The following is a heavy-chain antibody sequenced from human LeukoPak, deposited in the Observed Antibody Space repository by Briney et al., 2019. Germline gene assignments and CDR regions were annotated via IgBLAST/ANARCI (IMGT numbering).Heavy chain of an antibody. D-gene: IGHD3-3*01. CDR3: ARAYYDFWSGLPYYYYGMDV. J-gene: IGHJ6*02. Sequence: PGRSLRLSCAASGFTFSSYAMHWVRQAPGKGLEWVAVISYDGSNKYYADSVKGRFTISRDNSKNTLYLQMNSLRAEDTAVYYCARAYYDFWSGLPYYYYGMDVWGQGTTVTVSS. V-gene: IGHV3-30-3*01. CDR1: GFTFSSYA. CDR2: ISYDGSNK.